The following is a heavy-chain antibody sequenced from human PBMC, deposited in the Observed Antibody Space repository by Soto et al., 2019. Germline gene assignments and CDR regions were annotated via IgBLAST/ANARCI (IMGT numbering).Heavy chain of an antibody. CDR1: GGTISSYY. Sequence: SATLSLTCTVSGGTISSYYWSWIRQPPGKGLEWIGYIYYSGSTIYNPSLKRRVTISVDTSKNQFSLKLRSVTAADTAVYCCAREGPGLSSGACDIWGQGTMVTVSS. CDR3: AREGPGLSSGACDI. D-gene: IGHD3-10*01. J-gene: IGHJ3*02. CDR2: IYYSGST. V-gene: IGHV4-59*01.